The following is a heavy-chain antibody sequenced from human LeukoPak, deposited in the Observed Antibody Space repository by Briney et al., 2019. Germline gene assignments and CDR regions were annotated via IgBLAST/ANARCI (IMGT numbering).Heavy chain of an antibody. D-gene: IGHD3-3*01. CDR1: GGSINSYY. CDR3: ARHWSHSVAQFGRNSWFDP. J-gene: IGHJ5*02. Sequence: SETLSLTCSVSGGSINSYYWSWIRQPAGKGLEWIGHIYTGGSTNYNPSLKSRVTMSVDTSKNQFSLKLSSVTAADTAVYYCARHWSHSVAQFGRNSWFDPRGQGTLVTVSS. CDR2: IYTGGST. V-gene: IGHV4-4*07.